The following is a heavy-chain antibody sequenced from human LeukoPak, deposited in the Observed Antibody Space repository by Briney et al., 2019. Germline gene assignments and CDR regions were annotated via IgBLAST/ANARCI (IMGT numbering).Heavy chain of an antibody. D-gene: IGHD3-22*01. CDR3: ARDSSYYYDSSGYGLGD. CDR2: IKQDGSEK. V-gene: IGHV3-7*03. CDR1: GFTFSSYW. J-gene: IGHJ4*02. Sequence: SGGSLRLSCAASGFTFSSYWMSWVRQAPGKGLEWVANIKQDGSEKYYVDSVKGRFTISRDNAKNSLYLQMNSLRAEDTAVYYCARDSSYYYDSSGYGLGDWGQGTLVTVSS.